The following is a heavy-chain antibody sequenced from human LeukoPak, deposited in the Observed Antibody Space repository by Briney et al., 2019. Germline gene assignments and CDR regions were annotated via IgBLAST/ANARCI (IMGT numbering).Heavy chain of an antibody. CDR2: INHSGST. J-gene: IGHJ4*02. V-gene: IGHV4-34*01. CDR3: ARGPKQQLVRRPILLDY. D-gene: IGHD6-13*01. CDR1: GGSFSGYY. Sequence: PSETLSLTCAVYGGSFSGYYWSWIRQPPGKGLEWIGEINHSGSTNYNPSLKSRVTISVDTSKNQFSLKLSSVTAADTAVYYCARGPKQQLVRRPILLDYWGQGTLVTVP.